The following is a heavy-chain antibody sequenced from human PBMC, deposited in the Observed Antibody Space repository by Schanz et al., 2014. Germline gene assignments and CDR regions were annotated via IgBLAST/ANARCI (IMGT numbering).Heavy chain of an antibody. CDR2: IYYSGST. V-gene: IGHV4-30-2*01. CDR1: GGSISRGFYS. CDR3: AREDRYYHGLDV. Sequence: QLQLQESGSGLVKPSQTLSLTCAVSGGSISRGFYSWNWIRQPPGRGLEWIGCIYYSGSTYYNPSLKTRVTISIERSKDQFSLSLNSVTAADTAVYYCAREDRYYHGLDVWGQGTTVTVS. J-gene: IGHJ6*02.